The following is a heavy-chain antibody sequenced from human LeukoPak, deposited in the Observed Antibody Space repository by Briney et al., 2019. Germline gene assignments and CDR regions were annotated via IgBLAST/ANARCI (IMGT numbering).Heavy chain of an antibody. CDR3: ARRRGYSGYDLDY. CDR1: GYSFTRYW. Sequence: GESLKISCKGSGYSFTRYWIGWVRQMPGKGLEWMGIIYPGDSDTRYSPSFRGQVTISADKSISTAYLQWSSLKASDTAMYYCARRRGYSGYDLDYWGQGTLVTVSS. CDR2: IYPGDSDT. D-gene: IGHD5-12*01. V-gene: IGHV5-51*01. J-gene: IGHJ4*02.